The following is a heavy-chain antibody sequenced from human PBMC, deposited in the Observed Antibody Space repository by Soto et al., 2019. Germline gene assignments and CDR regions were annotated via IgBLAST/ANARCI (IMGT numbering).Heavy chain of an antibody. V-gene: IGHV4-59*01. CDR3: ARERYGYGSSAFDF. D-gene: IGHD5-18*01. CDR2: IYHSGST. J-gene: IGHJ4*01. CDR1: GGSFSSYY. Sequence: SETLSLTCTASGGSFSSYYWAWIRQPPGKGLEWIGYIYHSGSTNYNPSLKSRVTISVDTSKSQFSLRLSSMTAADTAVYYCARERYGYGSSAFDFWGHGILVTVSS.